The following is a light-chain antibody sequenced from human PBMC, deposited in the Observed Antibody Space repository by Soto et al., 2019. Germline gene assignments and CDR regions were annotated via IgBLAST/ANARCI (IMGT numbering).Light chain of an antibody. CDR3: QQRSVWPPIT. CDR2: DAS. J-gene: IGKJ5*01. CDR1: QNVDDY. V-gene: IGKV3-11*01. Sequence: PGERATLSCRASQNVDDYVAWYQQRPGQPPRLLIYDASERAPGIPARFSGSGSGTDFTLTISSLESEDFAVYYCQQRSVWPPITFGQGTRL.